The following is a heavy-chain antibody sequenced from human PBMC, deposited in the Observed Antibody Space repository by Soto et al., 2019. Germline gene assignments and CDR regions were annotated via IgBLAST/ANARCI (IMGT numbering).Heavy chain of an antibody. J-gene: IGHJ5*01. V-gene: IGHV4-30-4*01. CDR3: ARGRYCLTGRCFPNWFDS. CDR2: IYYSGST. D-gene: IGHD2-15*01. CDR1: GGSISSGDYY. Sequence: SETLSLTCTVSGGSISSGDYYWSWIRQPPGKGLEWIGYIYYSGSTYYNPSLKSRVTISVDTSKNQFSLKLSSVTAADTAVYYCARGRYCLTGRCFPNWFDSWGQGTLVTVSS.